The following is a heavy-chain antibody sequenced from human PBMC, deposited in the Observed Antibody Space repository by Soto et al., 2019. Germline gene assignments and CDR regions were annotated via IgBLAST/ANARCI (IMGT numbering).Heavy chain of an antibody. J-gene: IGHJ4*02. V-gene: IGHV4-39*01. Sequence: LSETLPLTFTVFGGSISSSSSYWGLIRQPPGKGLEWIGSIYYSGSTYYNPSLKSRVTISVDTSKNQFSLKLSSVTAADTAVYYCARHHSRWLQPDLDYWGQGTLVTVSS. CDR1: GGSISSSSSY. CDR3: ARHHSRWLQPDLDY. CDR2: IYYSGST. D-gene: IGHD1-1*01.